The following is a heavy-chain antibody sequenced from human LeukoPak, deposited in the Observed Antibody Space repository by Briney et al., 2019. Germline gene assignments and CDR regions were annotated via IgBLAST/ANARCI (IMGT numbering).Heavy chain of an antibody. CDR2: IYTSGST. J-gene: IGHJ6*02. CDR3: ARVYFAFPDYYGMDV. V-gene: IGHV4-4*07. Sequence: PSETLSLTCTVSGGSISSYYWSWIRQPAGKGLEWIGRIYTSGSTNYNPSLKSRVTMSVDTSKNQFSLKLSSVTAADTAAYYCARVYFAFPDYYGMDVWGQGTTVTVSS. D-gene: IGHD3-9*01. CDR1: GGSISSYY.